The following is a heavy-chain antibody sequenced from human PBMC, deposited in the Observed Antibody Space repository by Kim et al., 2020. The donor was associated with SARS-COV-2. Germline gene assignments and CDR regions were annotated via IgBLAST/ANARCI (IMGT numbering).Heavy chain of an antibody. V-gene: IGHV3-7*01. CDR2: IKQDGSEK. CDR1: GFTFSSYW. D-gene: IGHD3-22*01. CDR3: ASPRGFYDSSGPFDY. Sequence: GGSLRLSCAASGFTFSSYWMSWVRQAPGKGLEWVANIKQDGSEKYHVDSVKGRFTISRDNAKNSLYLQMNSLRAEDTAVYYCASPRGFYDSSGPFDYWGQGTLVTVSS. J-gene: IGHJ4*02.